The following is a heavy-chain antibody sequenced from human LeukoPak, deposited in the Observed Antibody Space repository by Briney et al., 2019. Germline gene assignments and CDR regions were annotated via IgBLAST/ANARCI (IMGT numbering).Heavy chain of an antibody. J-gene: IGHJ6*03. CDR2: ISSSGSTI. CDR1: GCTFSSYE. CDR3: AELGITMIGGV. Sequence: PGGSLRLFCAASGCTFSSYEMNWVRQAPGKGLEWVSYISSSGSTIYYADSVKGRFTISRDSAKNSLYLQMNSLRAEDTAVYYCAELGITMIGGVWGKGTTVTISS. D-gene: IGHD3-10*02. V-gene: IGHV3-48*03.